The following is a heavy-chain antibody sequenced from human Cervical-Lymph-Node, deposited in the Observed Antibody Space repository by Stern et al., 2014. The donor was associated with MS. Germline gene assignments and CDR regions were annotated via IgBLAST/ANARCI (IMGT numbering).Heavy chain of an antibody. Sequence: QVQLVQSGADLQKPGASLQFSCTASGYTFTASYMQWVPLAPGQGLEWMGWTNPNSGGTNYGQKFQGWVTMTRETSITTAYMELSGLRSDDTAVYYWARAGSSDSYGLDVWGQGTTVTVSS. CDR2: TNPNSGGT. V-gene: IGHV1-2*04. CDR1: GYTFTASY. J-gene: IGHJ6*02. CDR3: ARAGSSDSYGLDV. D-gene: IGHD6-6*01.